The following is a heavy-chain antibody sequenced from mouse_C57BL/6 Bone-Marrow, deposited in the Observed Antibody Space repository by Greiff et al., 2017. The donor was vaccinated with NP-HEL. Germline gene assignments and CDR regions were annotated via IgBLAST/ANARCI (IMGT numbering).Heavy chain of an antibody. V-gene: IGHV7-3*01. J-gene: IGHJ4*01. CDR3: ARYSRYGSSLDY. CDR2: IRNKANGYTT. D-gene: IGHD1-1*01. Sequence: EVKLVESGGGLVQPGGSLSLSCAASGFTFTDYYMSWVRQPPGKALEWLGFIRNKANGYTTEYSASVKGRFTISRDNSQSILYLQMNALRAEDSATYYCARYSRYGSSLDYWGQGTSVTVSS. CDR1: GFTFTDYY.